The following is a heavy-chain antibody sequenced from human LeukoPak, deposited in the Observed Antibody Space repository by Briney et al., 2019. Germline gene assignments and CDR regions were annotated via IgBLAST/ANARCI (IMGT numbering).Heavy chain of an antibody. D-gene: IGHD6-13*01. CDR2: INHSGST. J-gene: IGHJ5*02. Sequence: SETLSLTCAVYGGSFSGYYWSWIRQPPGKGLEWIGEINHSGSTNYNPSLKSRVTISVDTSKNQFSLKLSSVTAADTAVYYCARGRIAAAAISRDWFDPWGQGTLVTVSS. V-gene: IGHV4-34*01. CDR1: GGSFSGYY. CDR3: ARGRIAAAAISRDWFDP.